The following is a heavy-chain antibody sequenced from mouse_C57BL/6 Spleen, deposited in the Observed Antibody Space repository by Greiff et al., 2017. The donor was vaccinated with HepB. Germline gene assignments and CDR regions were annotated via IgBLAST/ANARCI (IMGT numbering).Heavy chain of an antibody. V-gene: IGHV1-55*01. CDR3: ARSIYDGPRKGY. D-gene: IGHD2-3*01. CDR2: IYPGSGST. J-gene: IGHJ2*01. Sequence: QVQLQQPGAELVKPGASVKMSCKASGYTFTSYWITWVKQRPGQGLEWIGDIYPGSGSTNYNEKFKSKATLTVDTSSSTAYMQLSSLTSEDSAVYYCARSIYDGPRKGYWGQGTTLTVSS. CDR1: GYTFTSYW.